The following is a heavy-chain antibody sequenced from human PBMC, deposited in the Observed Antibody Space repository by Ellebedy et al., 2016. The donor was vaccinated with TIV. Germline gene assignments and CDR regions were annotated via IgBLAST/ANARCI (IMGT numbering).Heavy chain of an antibody. CDR1: GGSFSGYY. V-gene: IGHV4-34*01. Sequence: SETLSLXXAVYGGSFSGYYWSWIRQPPGKGLEWIGEINHSGSTNYNPSLKSRVTISVDTSKNQFSLELSSVTAADTAVYYCASYSNYFDYWGQGTLVTVSS. CDR3: ASYSNYFDY. CDR2: INHSGST. D-gene: IGHD4-11*01. J-gene: IGHJ4*02.